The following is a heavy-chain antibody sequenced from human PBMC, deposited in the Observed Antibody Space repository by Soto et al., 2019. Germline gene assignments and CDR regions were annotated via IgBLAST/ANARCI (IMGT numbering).Heavy chain of an antibody. CDR3: ARDRRGSSGWYRGGAFDY. Sequence: PSQTLSLTCAISGDSVSSNSAAWNWIRQSPSRGLEWLGRIYYRSKWYNDYAVSVKSRITINPDTSKNQFSLQLNSVTPEDTAVYYCARDRRGSSGWYRGGAFDYWGQGTLVTVSS. J-gene: IGHJ4*02. D-gene: IGHD6-19*01. V-gene: IGHV6-1*01. CDR2: IYYRSKWYN. CDR1: GDSVSSNSAA.